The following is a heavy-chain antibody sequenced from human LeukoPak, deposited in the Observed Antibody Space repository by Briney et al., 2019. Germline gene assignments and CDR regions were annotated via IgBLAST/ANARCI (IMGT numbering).Heavy chain of an antibody. Sequence: SETLSLTCTVSGGSISSSSYYWGWIRQPPGKGLEWIGFIYYTGSPDYNPSLKSRVTISVDTSKNQFSLNLSSVTAADTAMYYCARASGGDGSGSLWGQGTLVTVSS. CDR3: ARASGGDGSGSL. CDR1: GGSISSSSYY. CDR2: IYYTGSP. J-gene: IGHJ4*02. V-gene: IGHV4-39*07. D-gene: IGHD3-10*01.